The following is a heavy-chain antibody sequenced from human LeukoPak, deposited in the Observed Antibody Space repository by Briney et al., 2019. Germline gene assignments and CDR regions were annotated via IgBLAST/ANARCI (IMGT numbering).Heavy chain of an antibody. CDR2: INPSGGST. Sequence: ASVKVSCKASGYTFTSYYMHWVRQAPGQGLEWLGIINPSGGSTSYAQKFQGGVTMTRDTSTSTVYMELSSLRSEDTAVYYCARGRSSSSVYYYYMDVWGKGTTVTVSS. J-gene: IGHJ6*03. CDR1: GYTFTSYY. D-gene: IGHD6-6*01. CDR3: ARGRSSSSVYYYYMDV. V-gene: IGHV1-46*01.